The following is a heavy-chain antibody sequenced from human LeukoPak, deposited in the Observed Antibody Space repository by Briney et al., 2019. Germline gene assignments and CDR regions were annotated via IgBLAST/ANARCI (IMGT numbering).Heavy chain of an antibody. J-gene: IGHJ4*02. CDR2: ISYDGSNK. CDR1: GFTFSSYA. V-gene: IGHV3-30-3*01. CDR3: ARDLSPLLRYFDRYFDY. D-gene: IGHD3-9*01. Sequence: GGSLRLSCAASGFTFSSYAMHWVRQAPGKGLEWVAVISYDGSNKYYADSVKGRFTISRDNSKNTLYLQMNSLRAEDTAVYYCARDLSPLLRYFDRYFDYWGQGTLVTVSS.